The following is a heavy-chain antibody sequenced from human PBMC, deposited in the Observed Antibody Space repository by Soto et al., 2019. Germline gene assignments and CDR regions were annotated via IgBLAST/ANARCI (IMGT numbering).Heavy chain of an antibody. CDR3: ARGGPNYALYYYGMDV. J-gene: IGHJ6*02. Sequence: QVQLVQSGAEVKKPGASVKVSCKASGYTFTSYAMHWVRQAPGQRLEWMGWINACNGNTKYSQKFQGRVTITRDTSASTADMERSSLRSEDTAVYYCARGGPNYALYYYGMDVWGQGTTVTVSS. D-gene: IGHD3-16*01. V-gene: IGHV1-3*01. CDR1: GYTFTSYA. CDR2: INACNGNT.